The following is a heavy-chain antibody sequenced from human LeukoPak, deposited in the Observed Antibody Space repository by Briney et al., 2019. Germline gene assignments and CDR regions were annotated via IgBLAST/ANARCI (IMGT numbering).Heavy chain of an antibody. CDR3: ARVKIKRFDP. Sequence: ASVTVSFTASGYTFTIYYMHWVRQAPGQGLEWMGIINPSGGSTSYAQKFQGRVTMTRDTSTSTVYMELSSLRSEDTAVYYCARVKIKRFDPWGQGTLVTVSS. CDR2: INPSGGST. J-gene: IGHJ5*02. CDR1: GYTFTIYY. D-gene: IGHD3-16*01. V-gene: IGHV1-46*01.